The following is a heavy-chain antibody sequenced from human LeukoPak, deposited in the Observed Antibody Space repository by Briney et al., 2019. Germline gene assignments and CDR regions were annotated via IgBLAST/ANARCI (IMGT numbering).Heavy chain of an antibody. Sequence: ASVKVSCKVSGSTLNELFIHWVRQAPGKGLEWMGGFDPEDGETLYTQKFQGRVTMTEDTPTDTATLELSSLRPEDTAVYYCSTRKGDAMRVHWFNPWGQGTLVTVPS. V-gene: IGHV1-24*01. J-gene: IGHJ5*02. CDR1: GSTLNELF. CDR3: STRKGDAMRVHWFNP. CDR2: FDPEDGET. D-gene: IGHD2-21*02.